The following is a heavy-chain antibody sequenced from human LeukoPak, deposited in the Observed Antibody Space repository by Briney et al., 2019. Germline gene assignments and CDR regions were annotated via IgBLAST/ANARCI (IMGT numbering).Heavy chain of an antibody. CDR2: IYHSGST. D-gene: IGHD2-2*01. CDR1: GYSISSGYN. CDR3: ARGQYLVY. Sequence: SETLSLTCTVSGYSISSGYNWDWIRQPPGKGLEWIGSIYHSGSTYYNPSLKSRVTISVDTSKNQFSLKLRSVTAADTAVYYCARGQYLVYWGQGTLVTVSS. V-gene: IGHV4-38-2*02. J-gene: IGHJ4*02.